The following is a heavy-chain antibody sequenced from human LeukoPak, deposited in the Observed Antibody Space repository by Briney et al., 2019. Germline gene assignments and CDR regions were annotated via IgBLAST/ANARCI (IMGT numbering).Heavy chain of an antibody. V-gene: IGHV3-7*01. CDR3: AKDRCSSGSCRLDS. Sequence: GVLRLSCAASGFTFSSNWMSWVRQAPGKGLEWVANIKQDGSDTYYVDSVEGRFTISRDNAYNSLYLQMNSLRAEDTAVYYCAKDRCSSGSCRLDSWGQGTLVTVSS. CDR2: IKQDGSDT. J-gene: IGHJ4*02. D-gene: IGHD2-15*01. CDR1: GFTFSSNW.